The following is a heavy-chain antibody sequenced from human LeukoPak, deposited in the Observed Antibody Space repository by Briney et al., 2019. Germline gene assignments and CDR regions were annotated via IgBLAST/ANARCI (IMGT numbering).Heavy chain of an antibody. V-gene: IGHV3-74*01. CDR1: GFTFTNYW. J-gene: IGHJ4*02. D-gene: IGHD5-24*01. Sequence: GGSLRLSCAASGFTFTNYWMHWVRQATGKGLVWVSRLNSDGSITRYADSVKGRFTISRDNAKNTLYLQMNSLRAEDTAVYYCARDRGALDYWGQGILLTVSS. CDR2: LNSDGSIT. CDR3: ARDRGALDY.